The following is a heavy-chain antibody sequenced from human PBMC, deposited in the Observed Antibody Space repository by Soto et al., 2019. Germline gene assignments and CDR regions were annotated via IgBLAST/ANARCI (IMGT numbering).Heavy chain of an antibody. CDR3: AIENWGPGGHYFDY. Sequence: QVHVVQSGAEVKKPGSSVKVPCKAYGGTFNSFGIKWVRQAPGQGLEWVGGIIPVFGTINYAQKFRGRVTITADASTSKTYMELSSLRSDDTAVYYWAIENWGPGGHYFDYWGQGTLVTVSS. CDR1: GGTFNSFG. CDR2: IIPVFGTI. J-gene: IGHJ4*02. V-gene: IGHV1-69*01. D-gene: IGHD7-27*01.